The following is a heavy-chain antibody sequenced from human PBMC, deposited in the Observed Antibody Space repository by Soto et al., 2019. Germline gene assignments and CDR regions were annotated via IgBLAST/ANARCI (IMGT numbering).Heavy chain of an antibody. CDR1: GFTFSLYG. D-gene: IGHD4-4*01. J-gene: IGHJ4*02. CDR3: AKGRDSTLLRWQYFDN. Sequence: QVQLVESGGDVIHSGKSLRLSCAVSGFTFSLYGMHWIRQAPGKGLEWVAFISYEGRNKYYADSVKGRFTISRDNSKNTVSLQMDSLRPEDTAVYYCAKGRDSTLLRWQYFDNWGQGTQVIVSS. CDR2: ISYEGRNK. V-gene: IGHV3-30*18.